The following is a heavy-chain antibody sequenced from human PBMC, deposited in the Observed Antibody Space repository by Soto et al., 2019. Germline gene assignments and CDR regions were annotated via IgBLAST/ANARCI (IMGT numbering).Heavy chain of an antibody. CDR3: ARGDWGSDGYYYYGMDV. D-gene: IGHD7-27*01. CDR1: GFTFSDHY. V-gene: IGHV3-72*01. J-gene: IGHJ6*02. CDR2: TRNKANSYTT. Sequence: EVQLVESGGGLVQPGGSLRLSCAASGFTFSDHYMDWVRQAPGKGLEWVGRTRNKANSYTTEYAASVKGRITISRDDSRNSLYLQRNSLKTEDTAVYYCARGDWGSDGYYYYGMDVWGQGTTVTVSS.